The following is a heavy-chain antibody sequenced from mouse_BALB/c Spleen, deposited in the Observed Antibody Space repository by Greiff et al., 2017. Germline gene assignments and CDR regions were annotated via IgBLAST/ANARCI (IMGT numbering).Heavy chain of an antibody. CDR1: GFSLTSYG. J-gene: IGHJ4*01. CDR3: ARQYYGSSYTMDY. D-gene: IGHD1-1*01. CDR2: IWSDGST. V-gene: IGHV2-6-2*01. Sequence: VKLKESGPDLVAPSQSLSITCTVSGFSLTSYGVHWVRQPPGKGLEWLVVIWSDGSTTYNSALKSRLSISKDNSKSQVFLKMNSLQTDDTAMYYCARQYYGSSYTMDYWGQGTSVTVSP.